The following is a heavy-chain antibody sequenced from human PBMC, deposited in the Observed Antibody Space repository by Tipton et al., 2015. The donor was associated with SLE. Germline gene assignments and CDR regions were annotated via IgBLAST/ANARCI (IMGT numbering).Heavy chain of an antibody. CDR2: FYYTWSS. J-gene: IGHJ3*02. CDR3: ARLTWGFFDI. D-gene: IGHD7-27*01. Sequence: TLSLTCNVSGGPINSYYWSWIRQAPGRGLQWIGYFYYTWSSNYNPSLESRVTISRDPSKNQFSLNLTSVTPADTAVYYCARLTWGFFDIWGQGIKVTVSS. V-gene: IGHV4-59*01. CDR1: GGPINSYY.